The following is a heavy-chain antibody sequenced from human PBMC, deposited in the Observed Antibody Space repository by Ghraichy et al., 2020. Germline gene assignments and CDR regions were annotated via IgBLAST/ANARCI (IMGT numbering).Heavy chain of an antibody. J-gene: IGHJ4*02. CDR3: AKRLRDSRGYYGFDY. Sequence: GESLNISCAASGFFFSSYAMSWVRQAPGKGLEWVSAISGSGVATYDADSVRGRFTISRDNSKNTLYLQMNSLRAEDTAVYYCAKRLRDSRGYYGFDYWGQGILVTVSS. CDR2: ISGSGVAT. V-gene: IGHV3-23*01. CDR1: GFFFSSYA. D-gene: IGHD3-22*01.